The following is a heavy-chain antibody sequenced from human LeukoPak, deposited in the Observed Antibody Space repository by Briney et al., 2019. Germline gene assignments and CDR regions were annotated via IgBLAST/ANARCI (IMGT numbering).Heavy chain of an antibody. CDR2: IYPGDSDT. Sequence: GESLKISCKGSGYSFTTYWIGWVRQMPGKGLEWMGIIYPGDSDTRYSPSFQGQVTISADKSINTAYLQWSSLKASDTAMYYCARREYTSSSGELGFDYWGQGTLVTVSS. V-gene: IGHV5-51*01. J-gene: IGHJ4*02. CDR1: GYSFTTYW. D-gene: IGHD6-6*01. CDR3: ARREYTSSSGELGFDY.